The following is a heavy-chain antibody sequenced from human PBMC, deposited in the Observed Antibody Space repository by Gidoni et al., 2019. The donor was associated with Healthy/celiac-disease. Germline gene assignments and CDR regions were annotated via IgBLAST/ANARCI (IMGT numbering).Heavy chain of an antibody. Sequence: QVQLVQSGAEVKKPGSSVRVSCKASVGTFSTYAISWVRQAPGQGLEWMGGIIPIFGTANYAQQFQGRVTTTADESTRSAYMELSSLRSEDTAVYYCASRPNLLRYFDWFFDPWGQGTLVTVSS. V-gene: IGHV1-69*01. J-gene: IGHJ5*02. D-gene: IGHD3-9*01. CDR1: VGTFSTYA. CDR2: IIPIFGTA. CDR3: ASRPNLLRYFDWFFDP.